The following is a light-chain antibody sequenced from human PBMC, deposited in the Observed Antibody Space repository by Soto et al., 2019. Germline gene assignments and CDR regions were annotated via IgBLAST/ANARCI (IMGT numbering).Light chain of an antibody. Sequence: QSVLTQPPSVSWAPGQRVTISFTGSSSNIGAGYDVHWYQQLPGTAPKLLIYGNSNRPSGVPDRFSGSKSGTSASLAITGLQAEDEADYYCQSYDSSLSGLVFGTGTKLTVL. CDR1: SSNIGAGYD. J-gene: IGLJ1*01. CDR3: QSYDSSLSGLV. V-gene: IGLV1-40*01. CDR2: GNS.